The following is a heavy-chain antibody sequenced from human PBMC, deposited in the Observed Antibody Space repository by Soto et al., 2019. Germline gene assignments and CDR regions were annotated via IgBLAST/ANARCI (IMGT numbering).Heavy chain of an antibody. CDR2: INPNSGGT. Sequence: GASVKVSCKASGYTFTGYYMHWVRQAPGQGLEWMGWINPNSGGTNYAQKFQGWVTMTRDTSISTAYMELSRLRSDDTAVYYCARDRPAMVRGVAYYYYGMDVWGQGTTVTVSS. J-gene: IGHJ6*02. CDR3: ARDRPAMVRGVAYYYYGMDV. CDR1: GYTFTGYY. D-gene: IGHD3-10*01. V-gene: IGHV1-2*04.